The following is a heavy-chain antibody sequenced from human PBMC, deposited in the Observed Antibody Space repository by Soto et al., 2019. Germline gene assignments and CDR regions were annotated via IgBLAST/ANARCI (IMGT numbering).Heavy chain of an antibody. CDR2: TRDKSKGYTT. D-gene: IGHD4-17*01. J-gene: IGHJ4*02. CDR3: VRVYTVTGKFQFDY. V-gene: IGHV3-72*01. CDR1: GFTFSDHC. Sequence: EVQLVESGGDLVQPGGSLRLSCTASGFTFSDHCMDWVRQAPGKGLEWVGRTRDKSKGYTTEYAASVKGRFTISRDDSKSSLFLQMNSLKTEDTAVYYCVRVYTVTGKFQFDYWGQGTLVTVSS.